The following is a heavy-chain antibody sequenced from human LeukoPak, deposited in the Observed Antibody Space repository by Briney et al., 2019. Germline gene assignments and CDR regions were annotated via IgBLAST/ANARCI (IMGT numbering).Heavy chain of an antibody. V-gene: IGHV3-21*01. CDR2: IIRSSSYI. Sequence: PGGSLRLSCAASGFTFSSYSMNWVRQAPGKGLEWVSSIIRSSSYIYYADSVKGRFTISRDNAKNSLYLQMNSLRAEDTAVYYCAIYYDSSGYYFEAVDYFDYWGQGTLVTVSS. CDR1: GFTFSSYS. J-gene: IGHJ4*02. CDR3: AIYYDSSGYYFEAVDYFDY. D-gene: IGHD3-22*01.